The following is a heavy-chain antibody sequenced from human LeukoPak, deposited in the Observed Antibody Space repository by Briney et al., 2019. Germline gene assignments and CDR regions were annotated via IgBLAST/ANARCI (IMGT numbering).Heavy chain of an antibody. CDR2: ISGSGGST. Sequence: RGSLRLSCAASGFTFSSYAMSWVRQAPGKGLEWVSAISGSGGSTYYADSVKGRFTISRDNSKNTLYLQMNSLRAEDTAVYYCAKAPLLLWFGELLWDYWGQGTLVTVSS. V-gene: IGHV3-23*01. CDR1: GFTFSSYA. D-gene: IGHD3-10*01. J-gene: IGHJ4*02. CDR3: AKAPLLLWFGELLWDY.